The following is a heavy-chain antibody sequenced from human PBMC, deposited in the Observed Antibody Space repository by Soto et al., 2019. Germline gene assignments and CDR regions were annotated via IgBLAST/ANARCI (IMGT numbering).Heavy chain of an antibody. CDR1: GGSISSYY. V-gene: IGHV4-4*07. J-gene: IGHJ4*02. CDR3: ASLLGVYDSSGYFGY. D-gene: IGHD3-22*01. Sequence: SETLSLTCTVSGGSISSYYWSWIRQPAGEGLEWIGRIYTSGSTNYNPSLKSRVTMSVDTSKNQFSLKLSSVTAADTAVYYCASLLGVYDSSGYFGYWGQGTLVTVSS. CDR2: IYTSGST.